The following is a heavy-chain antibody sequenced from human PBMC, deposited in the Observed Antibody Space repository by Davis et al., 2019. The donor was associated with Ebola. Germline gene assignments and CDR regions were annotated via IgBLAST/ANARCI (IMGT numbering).Heavy chain of an antibody. D-gene: IGHD3-22*01. V-gene: IGHV4-61*09. CDR2: IYTRGTT. CDR3: VRDRHDTSGYGF. CDR1: GASITSSFFS. Sequence: SETLSLTCNVSGASITSSFFSWTWVRQPAGKGLEWIGHIYTRGTTNYNPSLKSRVTISGDTSKNQFSLKLTSVTAADTAVYYCVRDRHDTSGYGFWGQGALVTVSS. J-gene: IGHJ4*02.